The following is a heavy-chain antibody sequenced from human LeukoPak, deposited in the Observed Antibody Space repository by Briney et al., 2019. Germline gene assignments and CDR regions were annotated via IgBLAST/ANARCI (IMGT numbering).Heavy chain of an antibody. V-gene: IGHV2-70*11. CDR3: ARIRGSRYYFDY. Sequence: ESGPALVKPTQTLTLTCTFSGFSLSTSGMCVSWIRQPPGKALEWLARIDWDGDKYYNTSLKTRLTISKDTSKNQVVLTMTNMDPVDTATYYCARIRGSRYYFDYWGRGTLVTVSS. D-gene: IGHD6-13*01. CDR1: GFSLSTSGMC. J-gene: IGHJ4*02. CDR2: IDWDGDK.